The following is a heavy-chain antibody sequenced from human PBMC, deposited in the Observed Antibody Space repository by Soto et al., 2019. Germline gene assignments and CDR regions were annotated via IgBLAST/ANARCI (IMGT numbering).Heavy chain of an antibody. CDR1: GFTFSSYG. D-gene: IGHD3-16*02. Sequence: QVQLVESGGGVVQPGRSLRLSCAASGFTFSSYGMHWVRQAPGKGLEWVAVIWYDGSNKYYADSVKGRFTISRDNSKNTLYLQMNSLRAEDTAVYYCARDFKLSRIDYWGQGTLVTVSS. CDR2: IWYDGSNK. J-gene: IGHJ4*02. CDR3: ARDFKLSRIDY. V-gene: IGHV3-33*01.